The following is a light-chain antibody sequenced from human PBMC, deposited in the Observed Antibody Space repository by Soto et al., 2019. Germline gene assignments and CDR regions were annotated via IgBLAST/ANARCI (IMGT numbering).Light chain of an antibody. CDR2: DAS. Sequence: EIVMTQSPATLSVSPWERATLSCRASQSVSRYLAWYQQKPGQAPRLLIYDASNRATGIPARFSGSGSGTDFTLTISSLEPEDFAVYYCQQRSNWITFGQGTRLEIK. CDR1: QSVSRY. J-gene: IGKJ5*01. V-gene: IGKV3-11*01. CDR3: QQRSNWIT.